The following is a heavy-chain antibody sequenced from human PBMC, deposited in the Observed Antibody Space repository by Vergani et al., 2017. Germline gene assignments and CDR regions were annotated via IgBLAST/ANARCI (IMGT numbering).Heavy chain of an antibody. J-gene: IGHJ3*01. D-gene: IGHD3-10*01. CDR2: IYPGDSDT. CDR3: AGYITMVRGVITHPDAFDV. V-gene: IGHV5-51*03. CDR1: GYSFTSYW. Sequence: EVQLVQSGAEVKKPGESLKISCKGSGYSFTSYWIVWVRQMPGKGLEWMGIIYPGDSDTRYSPSFQGQVTISADKSISTAYLQWSSLKASDTAMYYCAGYITMVRGVITHPDAFDVWGQGTMVTVSS.